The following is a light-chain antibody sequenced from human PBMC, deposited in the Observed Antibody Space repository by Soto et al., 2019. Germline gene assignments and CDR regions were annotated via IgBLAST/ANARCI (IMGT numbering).Light chain of an antibody. Sequence: NFMLTQPHSVSESPGKTITISCTRSSGNIASSSVQWYQQRPGSAPTTVIYEDRQRPSGVPDRFSGSIDASSNSASLTISGRTPAGEADYYCQSYDTTTPVVFGGGTKLTVL. CDR3: QSYDTTTPVV. CDR2: EDR. J-gene: IGLJ2*01. V-gene: IGLV6-57*04. CDR1: SGNIASSS.